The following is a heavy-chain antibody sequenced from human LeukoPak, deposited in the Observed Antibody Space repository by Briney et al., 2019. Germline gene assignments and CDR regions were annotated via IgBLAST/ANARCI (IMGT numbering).Heavy chain of an antibody. J-gene: IGHJ5*02. Sequence: ASVKVSCKASGYTFIDYYLHWVRQAPGQGLEWMGWINPKSGDTKYAQKFQGWVTLTRDTSINTAYIEVSRLRSDDTAVYYCARNHGSGSYDHWFDPWGQGTLVTVSS. CDR1: GYTFIDYY. V-gene: IGHV1-2*04. CDR2: INPKSGDT. D-gene: IGHD3-10*01. CDR3: ARNHGSGSYDHWFDP.